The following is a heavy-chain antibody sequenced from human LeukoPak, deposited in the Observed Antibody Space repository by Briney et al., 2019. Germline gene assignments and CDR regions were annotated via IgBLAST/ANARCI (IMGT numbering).Heavy chain of an antibody. D-gene: IGHD6-13*01. CDR3: ARARGGRIAAAQATSYYYYYMDV. CDR1: GGSISSTTYY. CDR2: IYKAGNT. J-gene: IGHJ6*03. Sequence: PSETLSLTCTVSGGSISSTTYYWAWIRQPPGKGLEWIGSIYKAGNTNYSPSLRSRGFISVDTSNNQFSLSLSSVTAADTAVYYCARARGGRIAAAQATSYYYYYMDVWGKGTTVTISS. V-gene: IGHV4-39*01.